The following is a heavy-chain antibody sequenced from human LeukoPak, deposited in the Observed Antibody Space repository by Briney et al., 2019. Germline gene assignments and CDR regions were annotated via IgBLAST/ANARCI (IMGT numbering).Heavy chain of an antibody. CDR2: IIPIFGTA. J-gene: IGHJ6*03. CDR3: ASLYSSSSGAYYYYMDV. V-gene: IGHV1-69*05. Sequence: GASVKVSCKASGGTLSGYPIRWVRQAPGQGLQWIGGIIPIFGTANYAQKFQGRVTITTDESPSTAYMELSSLRSEDTAVYYCASLYSSSSGAYYYYMDVWGKGTTVTVSS. CDR1: GGTLSGYP. D-gene: IGHD6-6*01.